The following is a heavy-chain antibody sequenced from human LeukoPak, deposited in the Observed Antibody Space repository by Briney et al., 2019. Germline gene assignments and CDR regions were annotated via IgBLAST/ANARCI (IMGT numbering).Heavy chain of an antibody. CDR1: GSTFSSYW. J-gene: IGHJ4*02. CDR2: IKQDGSEK. CDR3: ARDGVAVAGTFDY. V-gene: IGHV3-7*01. D-gene: IGHD6-19*01. Sequence: GGSLRLSCAASGSTFSSYWMSWVRQAPGKGLEWVANIKQDGSEKYYVDSVKGRFTISRDNAKNSLYLQMNSLRAEDTAVYYCARDGVAVAGTFDYWGQGTLVTVSS.